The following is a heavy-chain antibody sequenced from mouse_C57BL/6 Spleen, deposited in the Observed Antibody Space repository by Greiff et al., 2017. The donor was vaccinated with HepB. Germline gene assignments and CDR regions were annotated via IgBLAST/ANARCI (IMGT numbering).Heavy chain of an antibody. Sequence: EVQLVESGGGLVKPGGSPKLSCAASGFTFSDYGMHWVRQAPEKGLEWVAYISSGSSTIYYADTVKGRFTISRDNAKNTLFLQMTSLRSEDTAMYYCARSGSRHWYFDVWGTGTTVTVSS. CDR3: ARSGSRHWYFDV. V-gene: IGHV5-17*01. CDR2: ISSGSSTI. J-gene: IGHJ1*03. CDR1: GFTFSDYG. D-gene: IGHD1-1*01.